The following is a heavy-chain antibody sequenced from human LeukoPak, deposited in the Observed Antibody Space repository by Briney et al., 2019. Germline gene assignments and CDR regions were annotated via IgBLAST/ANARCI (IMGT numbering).Heavy chain of an antibody. CDR1: GFIFSDHY. CDR2: ISSGGSIT. V-gene: IGHV3-11*04. Sequence: PGGSLRLSCAASGFIFSDHYMSWVRLAPGKGVEWVSYISSGGSITHYADSVKGRFTISRDNAKNSVYMQMNSLRAEDTAVYYCAKDISTRVGTAHFDYWGQGTLVTVSS. D-gene: IGHD1-1*01. J-gene: IGHJ4*02. CDR3: AKDISTRVGTAHFDY.